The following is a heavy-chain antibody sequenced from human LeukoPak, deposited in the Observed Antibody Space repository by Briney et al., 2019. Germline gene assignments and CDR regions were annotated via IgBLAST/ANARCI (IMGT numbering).Heavy chain of an antibody. CDR3: ARENHDYGGNFDY. CDR2: IYHSGST. Sequence: SETLSLTCAVSGYSISSGYYWGWIRPPPGKGLEWIGSIYHSGSTYYNPSLKSRVTISVDTSKNQFSLKLSSVTAAGTAVYYCARENHDYGGNFDYWGQGTLVTVSS. J-gene: IGHJ4*02. CDR1: GYSISSGYY. D-gene: IGHD4-23*01. V-gene: IGHV4-38-2*02.